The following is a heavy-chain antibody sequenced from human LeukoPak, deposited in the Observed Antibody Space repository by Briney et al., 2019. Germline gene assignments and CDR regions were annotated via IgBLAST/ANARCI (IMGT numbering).Heavy chain of an antibody. CDR2: INHSGST. J-gene: IGHJ3*02. D-gene: IGHD3-10*01. V-gene: IGHV4-34*01. CDR1: GGSFSGYY. Sequence: SETLSLTCAVYGGSFSGYYWSWNRQPPGKGLEWIGEINHSGSTNYNPSLKSRVTISVDTSKNQFSLKLSSVTAADTAVYYCAVEYEIYGSGSYYSYHDAFDIWGQGTMVTVSS. CDR3: AVEYEIYGSGSYYSYHDAFDI.